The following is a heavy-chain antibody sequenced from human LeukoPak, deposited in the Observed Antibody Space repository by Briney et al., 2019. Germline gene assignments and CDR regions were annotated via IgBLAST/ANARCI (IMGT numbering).Heavy chain of an antibody. D-gene: IGHD6-13*01. J-gene: IGHJ4*02. Sequence: ASVKVSFKASGYTFTGYYMHWVRQAPGQGLEWVGWINPNSGGTNYAQKFQGRVTMTRDTSISTAYMELSRLRSDDTAVYYCARRKGAAAGRLRYYFDYWGQGTLVTVSS. V-gene: IGHV1-2*02. CDR1: GYTFTGYY. CDR3: ARRKGAAAGRLRYYFDY. CDR2: INPNSGGT.